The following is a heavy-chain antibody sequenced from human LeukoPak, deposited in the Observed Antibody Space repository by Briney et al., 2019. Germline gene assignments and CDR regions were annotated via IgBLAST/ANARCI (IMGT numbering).Heavy chain of an antibody. J-gene: IGHJ4*02. V-gene: IGHV3-7*03. CDR1: GFTFSSYW. Sequence: GGSLRLSCAASGFTFSSYWMSWVRQAPGKGLEWVANIKQDGSEKYYVNSVKGRFTISRDNAKNSLYLQMNSLRAEDTAVYYCARDEYLRGSYGDYLGPDYWGQGTLVTVSS. D-gene: IGHD4-17*01. CDR2: IKQDGSEK. CDR3: ARDEYLRGSYGDYLGPDY.